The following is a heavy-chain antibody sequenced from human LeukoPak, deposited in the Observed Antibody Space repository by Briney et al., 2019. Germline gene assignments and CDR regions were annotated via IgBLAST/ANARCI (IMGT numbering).Heavy chain of an antibody. CDR3: ARVGDGYNLDY. CDR1: GFTLSNYD. CDR2: IWYDGSNK. J-gene: IGHJ4*02. V-gene: IGHV3-33*01. D-gene: IGHD5-24*01. Sequence: GGSLRLSCTASGFTLSNYDMHWVRQAPGKGLEWVAIIWYDGSNKYYGDSVKGRFTISRDNSKNTLYLQMNSLRAEDTAVYYCARVGDGYNLDYWGQGTLVTVSS.